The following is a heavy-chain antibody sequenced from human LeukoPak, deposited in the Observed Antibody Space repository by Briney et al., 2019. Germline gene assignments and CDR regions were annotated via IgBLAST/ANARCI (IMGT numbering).Heavy chain of an antibody. D-gene: IGHD3-3*01. J-gene: IGHJ6*03. Sequence: SETLSLTCAVSGYSISSGYYWGWIRQPPGKGLEWIGSIYHSGTTYYNPTLKSRVTISVDTSKNQFSLKLSSVTAADTGVYYCARSPLLDFWSGYYEDYYYYMDVWGKGTTVTVSS. CDR2: IYHSGTT. CDR1: GYSISSGYY. CDR3: ARSPLLDFWSGYYEDYYYYMDV. V-gene: IGHV4-38-2*01.